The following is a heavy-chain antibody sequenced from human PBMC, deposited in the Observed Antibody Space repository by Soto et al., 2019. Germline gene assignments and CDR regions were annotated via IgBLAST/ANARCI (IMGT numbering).Heavy chain of an antibody. CDR2: INAGNGNT. J-gene: IGHJ6*02. CDR1: GYTFTSYA. D-gene: IGHD4-4*01. V-gene: IGHV1-3*01. CDR3: ARDRVTVPYYYCGMDV. Sequence: QVQLVQSGAEVKKPGASVKVSCKASGYTFTSYAMHWVRQAPGQRLEWMGWINAGNGNTKYSQKFQGRVTITRDTSASTAYMELSSLRSEDTAVYYCARDRVTVPYYYCGMDVWGQGTKVTVSS.